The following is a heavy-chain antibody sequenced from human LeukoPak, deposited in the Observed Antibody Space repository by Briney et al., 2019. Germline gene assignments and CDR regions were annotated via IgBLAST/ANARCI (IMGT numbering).Heavy chain of an antibody. CDR3: ARDAPRIDYGSGRLYTTNGMDV. V-gene: IGHV3-21*01. CDR2: ISSSSSYI. J-gene: IGHJ6*02. Sequence: PGGSLRLSCAASGFTFSSYSMNWVRQAPGKGLEWVSSISSSSSYIYYADSVKGRFTISRDNAKNSLYLQMNSLRAEDTAVYYCARDAPRIDYGSGRLYTTNGMDVWGQGTTVTVSS. D-gene: IGHD3-10*01. CDR1: GFTFSSYS.